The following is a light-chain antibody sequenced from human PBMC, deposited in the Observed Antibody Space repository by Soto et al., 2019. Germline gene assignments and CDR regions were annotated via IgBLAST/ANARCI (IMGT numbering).Light chain of an antibody. J-gene: IGLJ3*02. CDR3: LLYHGGGPV. V-gene: IGLV7-43*01. CDR1: TGAVTSGYY. Sequence: QAVVTQEPSLTVSPGGTVTLTCASSTGAVTSGYYPNWFQQKPGQAPRALIYSTSNKQSWTPARFSGSLLGGKAALTLSGVQPEDEAYYYCLLYHGGGPVFGGGTKLTVL. CDR2: STS.